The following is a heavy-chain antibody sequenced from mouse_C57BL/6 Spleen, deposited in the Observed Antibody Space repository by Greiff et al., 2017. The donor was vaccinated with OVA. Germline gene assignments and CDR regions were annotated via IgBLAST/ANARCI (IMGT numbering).Heavy chain of an antibody. CDR2: IYPSDSET. V-gene: IGHV1-61*01. J-gene: IGHJ3*01. Sequence: QVQLKQPGAELVRPGSSVKLSCKASGYTFTSYWMDWVKQRPGQGLEWIGNIYPSDSETHYNQKFKDKATLTVDKSSSTAYMQLSSLTSEDSAVYYCASGDYYGRFAYWGQGTLVTVSA. CDR3: ASGDYYGRFAY. CDR1: GYTFTSYW. D-gene: IGHD1-1*01.